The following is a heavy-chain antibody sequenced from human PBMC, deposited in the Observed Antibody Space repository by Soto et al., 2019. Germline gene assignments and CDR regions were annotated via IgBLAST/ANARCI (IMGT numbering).Heavy chain of an antibody. J-gene: IGHJ4*02. V-gene: IGHV1-3*01. CDR1: GYSFTTYA. CDR2: INGGNGHT. CDR3: ARSSLLPYFDY. D-gene: IGHD2-15*01. Sequence: QVQLVQSGAEVNKPGASVKVSCKASGYSFTTYAMHWVRQAPGQRLEWLGWINGGNGHTKYSQKFQGRVTITRDTSASTAHMELSSLRSEDTAVYYCARSSLLPYFDYWGQGTLVTVSS.